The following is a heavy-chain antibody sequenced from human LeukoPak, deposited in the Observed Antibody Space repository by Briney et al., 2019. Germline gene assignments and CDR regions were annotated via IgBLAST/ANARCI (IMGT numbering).Heavy chain of an antibody. CDR2: INPNSGGT. CDR1: GYTLTGYY. D-gene: IGHD3-22*01. Sequence: ASVKVSCKASGYTLTGYYMHWVRQAPGQGPEWMGWINPNSGGTNYAQKFQGRVTMTRDTSISAAYMELSRLRSDDTTVYYCARGYDSSGYWGQGTLVTVSS. CDR3: ARGYDSSGY. V-gene: IGHV1-2*02. J-gene: IGHJ4*02.